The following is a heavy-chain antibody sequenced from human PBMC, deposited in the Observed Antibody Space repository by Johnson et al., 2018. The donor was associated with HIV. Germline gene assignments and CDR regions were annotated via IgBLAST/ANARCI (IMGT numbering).Heavy chain of an antibody. CDR1: GFTFSSYA. CDR2: ISYDGSNK. J-gene: IGHJ3*02. Sequence: QVQLVESGGGVVQPGRSLRLSCAASGFTFSSYAMHWVRQAPGKGLEWVAVISYDGSNKYYADSVKGRFTISRDNSKNTLYLQMNSLRAEDTAVYYCAKDRVEVGYGDYWASDMWGRGTMVIVSS. CDR3: AKDRVEVGYGDYWASDM. V-gene: IGHV3-30-3*01. D-gene: IGHD4-17*01.